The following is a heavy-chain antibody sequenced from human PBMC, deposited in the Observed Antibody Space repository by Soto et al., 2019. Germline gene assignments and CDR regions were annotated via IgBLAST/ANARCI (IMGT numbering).Heavy chain of an antibody. Sequence: PSETLSLTCSVSGDSISSGGYYWSWIRQSPGKGLQWIGNIYYSGSTYYNPALTSRLSMPVDTSKNQFSLQLGSVTAADTAVYFCAREFDTSGWPSGMQHDRFDPWGQGTLVTVSS. J-gene: IGHJ5*02. CDR2: IYYSGST. CDR1: GDSISSGGYY. V-gene: IGHV4-31*03. CDR3: AREFDTSGWPSGMQHDRFDP. D-gene: IGHD3-22*01.